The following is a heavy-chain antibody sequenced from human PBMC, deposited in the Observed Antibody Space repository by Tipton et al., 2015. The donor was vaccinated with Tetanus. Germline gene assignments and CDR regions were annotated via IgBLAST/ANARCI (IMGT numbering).Heavy chain of an antibody. Sequence: QLVQSGPEVKKPGSSVKVSCKSSGGPFYKHGIDWVRQAPGQGLEWMGGIIPASGATNYAHKFQGRVTMTADASTTTVHMELSNLRSDDTAVYYCARGGSYLGIYYYYAMDVWGQGTTVTVSS. D-gene: IGHD1-26*01. V-gene: IGHV1-69*01. CDR3: ARGGSYLGIYYYYAMDV. J-gene: IGHJ6*01. CDR1: GGPFYKHG. CDR2: IIPASGAT.